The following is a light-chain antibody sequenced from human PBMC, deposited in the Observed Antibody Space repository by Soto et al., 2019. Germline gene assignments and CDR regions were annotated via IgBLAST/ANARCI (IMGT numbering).Light chain of an antibody. CDR2: AAS. J-gene: IGKJ4*01. CDR3: QQLNSYPPT. V-gene: IGKV1-9*01. Sequence: IQLTQSPSSLSASIGDRVTITCRASQGISSYLAWYQQXXXKAPKLLIYAASTLQRGVPSRXXXXXXXXXXXXTISSLQPEDFATYYCQQLNSYPPTFGGGTKVEIK. CDR1: QGISSY.